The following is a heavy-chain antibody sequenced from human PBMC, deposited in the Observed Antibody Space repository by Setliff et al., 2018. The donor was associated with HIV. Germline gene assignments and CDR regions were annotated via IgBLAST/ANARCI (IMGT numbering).Heavy chain of an antibody. CDR2: IYHSGFT. V-gene: IGHV4-39*01. CDR1: GGSISSSTYY. CDR3: ARNQGDSSGWYAGDY. J-gene: IGHJ4*01. D-gene: IGHD6-19*01. Sequence: SETLSLTCSVSGGSISSSTYYWGWIRQPPGQGLEWIGSIYHSGFTYHNPSLKSRITLSVDTSKNQFSLKLSSVTAADTAVYYCARNQGDSSGWYAGDYWGHGTLVTVPQ.